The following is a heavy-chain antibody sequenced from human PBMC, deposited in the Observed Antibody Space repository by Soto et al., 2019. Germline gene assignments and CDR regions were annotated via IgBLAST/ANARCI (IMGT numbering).Heavy chain of an antibody. CDR2: IYYSGST. CDR1: GGSISSGGYY. CDR3: ARVATGYYDSSGENYSYYGMDV. J-gene: IGHJ6*02. D-gene: IGHD3-22*01. Sequence: QVQLQESGPGLVKPSQTLSLTCTVSGGSISSGGYYWSWIRQHPGKGLEWIGYIYYSGSTYYNPSLKSRVTISVDTSKNQFSLKLSSVTAADTAVYYCARVATGYYDSSGENYSYYGMDVWGQGTTVTVSS. V-gene: IGHV4-31*03.